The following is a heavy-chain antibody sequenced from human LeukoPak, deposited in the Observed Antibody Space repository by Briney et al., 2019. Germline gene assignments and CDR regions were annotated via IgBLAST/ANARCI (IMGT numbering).Heavy chain of an antibody. J-gene: IGHJ4*02. CDR1: GFIFDNFV. D-gene: IGHD1-26*01. CDR3: AKDAGRSYSAVDY. CDR2: ISYDGFNQ. V-gene: IGHV3-30*18. Sequence: GRSLRLSCAASGFIFDNFVMHWVRQAPGKGLEWVALISYDGFNQHYADSVKGRFTISRDNSKNTLYLQMNILRADDTAMYYCAKDAGRSYSAVDYWGQGTLVTVSS.